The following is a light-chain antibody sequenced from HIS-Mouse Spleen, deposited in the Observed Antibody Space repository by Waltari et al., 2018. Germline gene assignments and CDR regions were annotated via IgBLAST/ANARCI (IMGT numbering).Light chain of an antibody. CDR1: QSVLYSSNNKNY. Sequence: DIVMTQSPDSLAVSLGERATINCKSSQSVLYSSNNKNYLAWYQQKPGPPPKLLIYWAPTRESGVPDRFSGSWSVTDFTLTISSLQAEDVAVYYCQQYYSTPFGQGTKLEIK. CDR2: WAP. V-gene: IGKV4-1*01. J-gene: IGKJ2*01. CDR3: QQYYSTP.